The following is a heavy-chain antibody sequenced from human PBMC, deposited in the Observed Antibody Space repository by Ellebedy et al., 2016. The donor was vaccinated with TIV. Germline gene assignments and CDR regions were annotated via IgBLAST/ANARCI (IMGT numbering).Heavy chain of an antibody. CDR2: VYPGASDT. D-gene: IGHD6-19*01. J-gene: IGHJ4*02. Sequence: GESLKISCQVSGYSFSTFWIGWVRQLPGKGLEWMGTVYPGASDTRYGPSFHGQVTISDDKSINTAYLQWSSLKASDTAMYYCARRDFNGWYSLDYWGQGTLVTVSS. V-gene: IGHV5-51*01. CDR1: GYSFSTFW. CDR3: ARRDFNGWYSLDY.